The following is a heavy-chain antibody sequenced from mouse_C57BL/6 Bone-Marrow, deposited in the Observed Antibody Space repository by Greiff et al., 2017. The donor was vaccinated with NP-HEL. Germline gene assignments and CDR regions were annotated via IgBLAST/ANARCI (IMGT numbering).Heavy chain of an antibody. J-gene: IGHJ4*01. Sequence: EVQVVESGTVLARPGASVKMSCKTSGYTFTSYWMHWVNQRPGQGLEWIGIIYPGNSDTSYNQKFKGKAKLTAVTSTSTAYMELSSLTNEDSAVYYCTRGDGNYYYGMDYWGQGTSVTVSS. CDR2: IYPGNSDT. D-gene: IGHD2-1*01. V-gene: IGHV1-5*01. CDR1: GYTFTSYW. CDR3: TRGDGNYYYGMDY.